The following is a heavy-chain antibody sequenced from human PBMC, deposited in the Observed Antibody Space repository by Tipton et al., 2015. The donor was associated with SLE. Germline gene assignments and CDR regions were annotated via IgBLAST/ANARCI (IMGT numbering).Heavy chain of an antibody. CDR1: GGSISSSRYY. D-gene: IGHD5-24*01. CDR2: FFYSGST. Sequence: TLSLTCTVSGGSISSSRYYWGWIRQPPGKGLEWIGNFFYSGSTNYNPSLMGRVTISVDTSKSQFSLTLSSVTAADTAVYYCARESANYWTSAGYYYYMDVWGKGTTVTVSS. J-gene: IGHJ6*03. CDR3: ARESANYWTSAGYYYYMDV. V-gene: IGHV4-39*07.